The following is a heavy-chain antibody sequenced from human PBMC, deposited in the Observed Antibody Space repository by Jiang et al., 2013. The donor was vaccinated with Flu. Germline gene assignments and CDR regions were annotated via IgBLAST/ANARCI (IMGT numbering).Heavy chain of an antibody. CDR2: IFSNDEK. Sequence: KPTQTLTLTCTVSGFSLSNARMGVSWIRQPPGKALEWLAHIFSNDEKSYSTSLKSRLTISKDTSKSQVVLTMTNMDPVDTATYYCARIGDNRDGYLAAAFDIWGQGTMVTASS. CDR1: GFSLSNARMG. D-gene: IGHD5-24*01. J-gene: IGHJ3*02. CDR3: ARIGDNRDGYLAAAFDI. V-gene: IGHV2-26*01.